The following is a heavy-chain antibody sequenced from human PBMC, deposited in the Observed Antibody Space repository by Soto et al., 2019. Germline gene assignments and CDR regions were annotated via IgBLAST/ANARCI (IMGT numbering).Heavy chain of an antibody. J-gene: IGHJ4*02. CDR3: ASLSPFHY. Sequence: SETLSHTCSVAIASLSSSSYYWSWIRQPPGRGPEWIGSIYYSGNTYYKPSLKSRVSISIDTSRNQFSLKLTSVTAADTGVYYCASLSPFHYWGPGILVT. CDR2: IYYSGNT. CDR1: IASLSSSSYY. V-gene: IGHV4-39*01.